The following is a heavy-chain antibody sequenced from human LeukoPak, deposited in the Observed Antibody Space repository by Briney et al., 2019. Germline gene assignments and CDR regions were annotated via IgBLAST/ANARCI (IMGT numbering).Heavy chain of an antibody. CDR2: INHSGIT. D-gene: IGHD6-13*01. J-gene: IGHJ4*02. CDR3: ARDSSSWYTVYYFDY. Sequence: SETLSLTCAVYGGSFSDYYWSWIRQPPGKGLEYIGEINHSGITNCNPSLKSRVTISVDTSKNQFSLKLSSVTAADTAVYYCARDSSSWYTVYYFDYWGQGSLVTVSS. CDR1: GGSFSDYY. V-gene: IGHV4-34*01.